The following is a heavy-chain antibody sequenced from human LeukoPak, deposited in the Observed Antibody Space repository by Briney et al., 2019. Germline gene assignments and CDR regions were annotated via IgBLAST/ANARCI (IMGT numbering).Heavy chain of an antibody. D-gene: IGHD1-1*01. CDR2: ISSSSSYI. Sequence: PGGSLRLSCAASGFTFSSYSMNWVRQAPGKGLEWVSSISSSSSYIYYADSVKGRFTISRDNAKNTLCVQMNSLRAEDTAVYYCARMGHDILVPSGMDVWGQGTTVTVSS. CDR3: ARMGHDILVPSGMDV. J-gene: IGHJ6*02. V-gene: IGHV3-21*06. CDR1: GFTFSSYS.